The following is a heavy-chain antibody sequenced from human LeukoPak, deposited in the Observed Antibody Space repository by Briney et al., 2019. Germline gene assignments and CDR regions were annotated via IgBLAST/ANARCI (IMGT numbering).Heavy chain of an antibody. CDR3: VWVVEVLFDAFDI. J-gene: IGHJ3*02. V-gene: IGHV3-48*04. CDR1: GFTFSSYS. Sequence: GGSLRLSCAASGFTFSSYSMNWVRQAPGKGLEWVSYISSSSSTIYYADSVKGRFTISRDNAKNSLYLQMNSLRAEDTAVYYCVWVVEVLFDAFDIWGQGTMVTVSS. D-gene: IGHD1-26*01. CDR2: ISSSSSTI.